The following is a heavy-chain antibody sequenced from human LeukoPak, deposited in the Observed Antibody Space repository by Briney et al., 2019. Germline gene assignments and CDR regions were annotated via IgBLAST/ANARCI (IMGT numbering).Heavy chain of an antibody. Sequence: SETLSLTCTVSGGSISSGGYYWSWIRQHPGKGLEWIGYISYSGSTYYNPSLKSRLTISVDTSKNQFSLKLSSVTAADTAVYSWARWFVSGSYLNCFDPWAREPWSPSPQ. J-gene: IGHJ5*02. CDR2: ISYSGST. D-gene: IGHD3-10*01. CDR3: ARWFVSGSYLNCFDP. CDR1: GGSISSGGYY. V-gene: IGHV4-31*03.